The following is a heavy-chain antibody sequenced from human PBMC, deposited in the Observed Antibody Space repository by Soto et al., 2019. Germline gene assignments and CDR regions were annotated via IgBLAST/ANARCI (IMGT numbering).Heavy chain of an antibody. Sequence: PGGSLSLSCAASGFTFRSYAMNWVRQAPGKGPEWVSGISGSGDSTYHANSVKGRFTISRDNSKNSLYLQVNSLRVENTAVYYCAKGFGASLSPFDSWGQGTLVTVSS. V-gene: IGHV3-23*01. CDR2: ISGSGDST. J-gene: IGHJ4*02. D-gene: IGHD3-16*01. CDR1: GFTFRSYA. CDR3: AKGFGASLSPFDS.